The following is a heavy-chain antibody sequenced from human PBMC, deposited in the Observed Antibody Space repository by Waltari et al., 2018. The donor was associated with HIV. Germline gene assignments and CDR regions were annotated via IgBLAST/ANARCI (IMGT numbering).Heavy chain of an antibody. Sequence: QLVESGGGVVQPGRSLRLSCAASGLILSNSGMHWVRQAPGKGLGWVAFIRYDGISKYYTESVKGRFTISRDKSKKTVFLHMNSLRPDDTAVYYCAKDLKTMLRGGGLDPRGQGTLVTVSS. CDR2: IRYDGISK. CDR3: AKDLKTMLRGGGLDP. D-gene: IGHD3-10*01. J-gene: IGHJ5*02. CDR1: GLILSNSG. V-gene: IGHV3-30*02.